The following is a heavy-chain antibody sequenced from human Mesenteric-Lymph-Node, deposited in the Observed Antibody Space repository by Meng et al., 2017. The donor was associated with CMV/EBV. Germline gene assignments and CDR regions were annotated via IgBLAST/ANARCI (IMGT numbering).Heavy chain of an antibody. V-gene: IGHV4-4*08. CDR3: ASLGIAVAGR. CDR1: GGSISSYY. CDR2: IYHSGST. D-gene: IGHD6-19*01. J-gene: IGHJ4*02. Sequence: SETLSLTCTVSGGSISSYYWSWIRQPPGKGLEWIGCIYHSGSTNYNPSLKSRVTISVDTSKNQFSLKLSSVTAADTAVYYCASLGIAVAGRWGQGTLVTVSS.